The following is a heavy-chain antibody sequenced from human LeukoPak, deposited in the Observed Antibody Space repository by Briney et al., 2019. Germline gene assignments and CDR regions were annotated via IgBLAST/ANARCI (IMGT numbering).Heavy chain of an antibody. CDR3: AKRQGSYFDTSGYYYG. CDR2: IKQDGSEK. Sequence: GGSLRLSCAASGFTLSSYWMSWVRQAPGKGLEWVANIKQDGSEKYYVDSVKGRFTISRDNAKNSLYLQMNSLRAEDTAVYYCAKRQGSYFDTSGYYYGWGQGTLVTVSS. D-gene: IGHD3-22*01. J-gene: IGHJ4*02. CDR1: GFTLSSYW. V-gene: IGHV3-7*01.